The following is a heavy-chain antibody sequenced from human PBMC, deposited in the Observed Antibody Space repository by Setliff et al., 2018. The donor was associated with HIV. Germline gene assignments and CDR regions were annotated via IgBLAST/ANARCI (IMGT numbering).Heavy chain of an antibody. Sequence: GGSLRLSCAASGFRFSTYWMTWVRQAPGKGLEWVANIKQDGSEKYYVDSVKGRFTLSRDNAKNSLYLQMNSLRAEDTAVYYCARIDVAVVGDDTFDVWGQGTMVTVSS. V-gene: IGHV3-7*01. D-gene: IGHD6-19*01. CDR1: GFRFSTYW. J-gene: IGHJ3*01. CDR3: ARIDVAVVGDDTFDV. CDR2: IKQDGSEK.